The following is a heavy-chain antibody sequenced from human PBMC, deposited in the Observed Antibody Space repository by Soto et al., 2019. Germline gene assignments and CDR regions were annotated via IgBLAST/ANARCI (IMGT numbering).Heavy chain of an antibody. D-gene: IGHD2-2*01. Sequence: EVQLVESGGGLVQPGGSLRLSCAASGFTLGSYWMSWVRQAPGMGPEWVANIQEYGSVKYYVDSVEGRFTISRDNAKNSLFLQMNILRAEDTAVYYCARDLTVTRGCTSTSCYYDALDIWGQGTMVTVSS. CDR3: ARDLTVTRGCTSTSCYYDALDI. V-gene: IGHV3-7*01. CDR2: IQEYGSVK. J-gene: IGHJ3*02. CDR1: GFTLGSYW.